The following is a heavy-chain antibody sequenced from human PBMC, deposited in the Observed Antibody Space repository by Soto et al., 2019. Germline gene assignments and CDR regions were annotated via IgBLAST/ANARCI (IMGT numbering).Heavy chain of an antibody. Sequence: EVQPVESGGGLVKPGGSLRLSCAASGFTFSNAWMSWVRQAPGKGLEWVGRIKSKTDGGTTDYAAPVKGRFTISRDDSKNTLYLQMNSLKTEDTAVYYCTTDRVVVVAADYFDYWGQGTLVTVSS. J-gene: IGHJ4*02. D-gene: IGHD2-15*01. V-gene: IGHV3-15*01. CDR2: IKSKTDGGTT. CDR3: TTDRVVVVAADYFDY. CDR1: GFTFSNAW.